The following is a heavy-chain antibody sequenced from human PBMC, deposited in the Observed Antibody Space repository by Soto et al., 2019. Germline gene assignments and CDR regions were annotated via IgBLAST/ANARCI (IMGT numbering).Heavy chain of an antibody. Sequence: EVQLVESGGSVIRPGGSLRLSCAASGFDFQNHGMAWVRQVPGKGLEWVAGISGSGVNAGYADSVKGRFTISRDNGDNSLYLEINKLGVEDTALYHCARKPHWQYWYFDLWGRGTLVTVSS. CDR3: ARKPHWQYWYFDL. CDR1: GFDFQNHG. D-gene: IGHD1-1*01. J-gene: IGHJ2*01. V-gene: IGHV3-20*01. CDR2: ISGSGVNA.